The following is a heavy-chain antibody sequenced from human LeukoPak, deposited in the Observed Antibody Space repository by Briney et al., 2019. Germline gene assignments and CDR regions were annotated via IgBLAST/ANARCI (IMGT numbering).Heavy chain of an antibody. J-gene: IGHJ4*02. CDR1: GGSISSSSYY. CDR2: INHSGST. D-gene: IGHD6-19*01. V-gene: IGHV4-39*01. Sequence: PSETLSLTCTVSGGSISSSSYYWGWIRQPPGKGLEWIGEINHSGSTNYNPSLKSRVTISVDTSKNQFSLKLSSVTAADTAVYYCARGPYSSGWNPHFDYWGQGTLVTVSS. CDR3: ARGPYSSGWNPHFDY.